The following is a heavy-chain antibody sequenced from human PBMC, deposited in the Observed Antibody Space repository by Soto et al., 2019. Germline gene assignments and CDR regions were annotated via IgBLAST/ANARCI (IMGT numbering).Heavy chain of an antibody. J-gene: IGHJ3*02. CDR3: ARIPRYYYDSSGYYADDAFDI. CDR2: IYPGDSDT. D-gene: IGHD3-22*01. CDR1: GYSFTSYW. V-gene: IGHV5-51*01. Sequence: GESLKISCKGSGYSFTSYWIGWVRQVPGKGLEWMGIIYPGDSDTRYSPSFQGQVTISADKSISTAYLQWSSLKASDTAMYYCARIPRYYYDSSGYYADDAFDIWGQGTMVTVS.